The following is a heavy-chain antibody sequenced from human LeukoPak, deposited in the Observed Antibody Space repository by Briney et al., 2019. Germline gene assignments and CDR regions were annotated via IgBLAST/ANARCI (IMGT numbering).Heavy chain of an antibody. D-gene: IGHD5-12*01. CDR3: ARGPSGYHNT. V-gene: IGHV3-9*01. CDR2: ISWNSGSI. Sequence: GGSLRLSCAASGFTFDDYAMYWVRQTPGKGLEWVSGISWNSGSIGYADSVKGRFTISRDNAKNSLYLQMNSLRAEDTAVYYCARGPSGYHNTGGQGTLVTVSS. J-gene: IGHJ4*02. CDR1: GFTFDDYA.